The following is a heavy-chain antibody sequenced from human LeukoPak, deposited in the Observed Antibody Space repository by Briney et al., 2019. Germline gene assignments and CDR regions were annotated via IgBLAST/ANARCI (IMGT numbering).Heavy chain of an antibody. D-gene: IGHD6-6*01. CDR1: GGSISSYY. CDR3: ARRAGIAARPRNYHMDV. CDR2: IYTSGST. J-gene: IGHJ6*03. Sequence: SETLSLTCTVSGGSISSYYWSWIRQPPGKGLEWIGYIYTSGSTNYNPSLKSRVTISVDTSKNQFSLKLSSVTAADTAVYYCARRAGIAARPRNYHMDVWGKGTTVTVSS. V-gene: IGHV4-4*09.